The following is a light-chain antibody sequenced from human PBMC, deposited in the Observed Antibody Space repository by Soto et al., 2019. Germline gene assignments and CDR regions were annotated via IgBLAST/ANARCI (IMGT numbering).Light chain of an antibody. CDR2: GYT. V-gene: IGLV1-40*01. J-gene: IGLJ3*02. Sequence: QSVLTQPPSVSGAPGQRVTISCTGGSSNIGAGYEVHWYQQLPGTAPKLLIYGYTNRASGVPERISGSKSGTSASLAITGLQAEDEADYYCQSYDSSLSASVFGGGTKVTVL. CDR3: QSYDSSLSASV. CDR1: SSNIGAGYE.